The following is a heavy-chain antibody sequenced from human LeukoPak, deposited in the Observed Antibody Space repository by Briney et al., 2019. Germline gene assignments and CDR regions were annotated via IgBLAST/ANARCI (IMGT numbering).Heavy chain of an antibody. D-gene: IGHD3-16*01. V-gene: IGHV3-23*01. Sequence: GGSLRLSYAASGFTFSSYAMSWVRQAPGKGLEWVSAISGSGGSTYCADSVKGRFTISRDNSKNTLYLQMNSLRAEDTAVYYCAKDGLGAFDYWGQGTLVTVSS. CDR1: GFTFSSYA. CDR2: ISGSGGST. J-gene: IGHJ4*02. CDR3: AKDGLGAFDY.